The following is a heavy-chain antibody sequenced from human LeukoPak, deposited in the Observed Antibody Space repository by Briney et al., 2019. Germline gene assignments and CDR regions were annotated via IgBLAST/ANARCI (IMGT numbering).Heavy chain of an antibody. J-gene: IGHJ6*03. CDR3: AGSWSGYTMTLGYYYYYMDV. Sequence: GGSLRLSCAASGFTFSSYSMNWVRQAPGKGLEWVSSISSSSSYIYYADSVKGRFTISRDNAKNSLYLQMNSLRAEDTAVYYCAGSWSGYTMTLGYYYYYMDVWGKGTTVTVSS. CDR1: GFTFSSYS. D-gene: IGHD3-3*01. V-gene: IGHV3-21*01. CDR2: ISSSSSYI.